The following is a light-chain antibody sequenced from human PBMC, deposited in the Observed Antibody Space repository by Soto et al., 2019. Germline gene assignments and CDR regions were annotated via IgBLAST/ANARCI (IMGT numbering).Light chain of an antibody. CDR3: QQRNVWPPVT. CDR1: PSVTNF. J-gene: IGKJ5*01. Sequence: EIVLTESPATQSLSPGERATLSCRVSPSVTNFLAWYQQKPGQAPRLLIYGAFNRATGIPARFSGSGSGTDFTLTISSLEPEDSAVYYCQQRNVWPPVTFGQGTRLEIK. V-gene: IGKV3-11*01. CDR2: GAF.